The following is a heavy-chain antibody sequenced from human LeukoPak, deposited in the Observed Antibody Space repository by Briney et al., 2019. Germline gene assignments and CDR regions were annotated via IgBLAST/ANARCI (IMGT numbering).Heavy chain of an antibody. J-gene: IGHJ3*02. D-gene: IGHD4-17*01. V-gene: IGHV4-59*08. CDR3: ARQAMGTVTTDRAFDI. CDR1: GGSISSYY. Sequence: NSSETLSLTCTVSGGSISSYYWSWIRQPPGKGLEWIGYIYYSGSTNYNPSLKSRVTISVDTSKSQFSLKLSSVTAAGTAVYYCARQAMGTVTTDRAFDIWGQGTMVTVSS. CDR2: IYYSGST.